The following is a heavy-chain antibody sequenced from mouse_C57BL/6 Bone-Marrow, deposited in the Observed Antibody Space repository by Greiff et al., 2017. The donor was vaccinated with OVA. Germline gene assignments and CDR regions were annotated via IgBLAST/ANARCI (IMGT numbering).Heavy chain of an antibody. Sequence: DVKLVESGGGLVQPGGSLKLSCAASGFTFSDYYMYWVRQTPEKRLEWVAYISNGGGSTYYPDTVKGRFTISRDNAKNTLYLQMSRLKSEDTAMYYCARRDTTVGFDYWGQGTTLTVSS. CDR2: ISNGGGST. J-gene: IGHJ2*01. V-gene: IGHV5-12*01. D-gene: IGHD1-1*01. CDR1: GFTFSDYY. CDR3: ARRDTTVGFDY.